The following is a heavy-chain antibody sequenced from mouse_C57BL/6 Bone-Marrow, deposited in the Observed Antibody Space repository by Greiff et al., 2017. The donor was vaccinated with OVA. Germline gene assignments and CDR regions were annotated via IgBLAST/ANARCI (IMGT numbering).Heavy chain of an antibody. CDR1: GYSITSGYY. J-gene: IGHJ2*01. Sequence: ESGPGLVKPSQSLSLTCSVTGYSITSGYYWNWIRQFPGNKLEWMGYISYDGSNNYNPSLKNRISITRDTSKNQFFLKLNSVTTEDTATYYCARDRELGGYFDYWGQGTTLTVSS. D-gene: IGHD4-1*01. CDR3: ARDRELGGYFDY. CDR2: ISYDGSN. V-gene: IGHV3-6*01.